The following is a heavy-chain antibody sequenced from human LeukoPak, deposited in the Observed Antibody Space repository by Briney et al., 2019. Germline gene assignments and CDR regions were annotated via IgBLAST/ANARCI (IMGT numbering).Heavy chain of an antibody. Sequence: PGGSLRLSCAASGFTFSSYAMHWVRQAPGKGLEWVAVISYDGSNKYYADSVKGRFTISRDNSKNTLCLQMNSLRAEDTAVYYCARDADSSSFSFYYYYMDVWGKGTTVTVSS. CDR2: ISYDGSNK. D-gene: IGHD6-6*01. J-gene: IGHJ6*03. CDR3: ARDADSSSFSFYYYYMDV. CDR1: GFTFSSYA. V-gene: IGHV3-30-3*01.